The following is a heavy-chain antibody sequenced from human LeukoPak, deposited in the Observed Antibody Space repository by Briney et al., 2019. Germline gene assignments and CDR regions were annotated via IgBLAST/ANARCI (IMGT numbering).Heavy chain of an antibody. V-gene: IGHV3-7*05. J-gene: IGHJ6*02. Sequence: GGSLRLSCAASGFIFSTYWMNWVRQAPGKGLEWVANIKEDGSAKYYVDSVKGRFTISRDNAKNSLYLQMNSLRAEDTAVYYCVMDMDVWGQGTTVSVSS. CDR2: IKEDGSAK. CDR1: GFIFSTYW. CDR3: VMDMDV.